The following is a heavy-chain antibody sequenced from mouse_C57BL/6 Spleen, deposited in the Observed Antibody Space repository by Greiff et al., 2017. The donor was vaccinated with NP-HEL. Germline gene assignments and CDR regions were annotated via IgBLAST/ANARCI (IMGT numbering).Heavy chain of an antibody. V-gene: IGHV5-4*01. J-gene: IGHJ3*01. CDR3: ARGGLPSWFAY. Sequence: EVQVVESGGGLVKPGGSLKLSCAASGFTFSSYAMSWVRQTPEKRLEWVATISDGGSYTYYPDNVKGRFTISRDNAKNNLYLQMSHLKSEDTAMYYCARGGLPSWFAYWGQGTLVTVSA. CDR1: GFTFSSYA. CDR2: ISDGGSYT.